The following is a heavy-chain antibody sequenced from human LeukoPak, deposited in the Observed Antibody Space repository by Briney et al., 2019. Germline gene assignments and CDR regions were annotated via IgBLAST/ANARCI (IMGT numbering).Heavy chain of an antibody. V-gene: IGHV1-24*01. CDR2: FDPEDGET. CDR1: GYTLTELS. J-gene: IGHJ4*02. D-gene: IGHD2-8*01. CDR3: ATGPCQSTNGVCYRYFDY. Sequence: ASVKVSCKVSGYTLTELSMHWVRQAPGKGLEWMGGFDPEDGETIYAQKFQGRVTMTEDTSTDTAYMELSSLRSEDTAVYYCATGPCQSTNGVCYRYFDYWAREPWSPSPQ.